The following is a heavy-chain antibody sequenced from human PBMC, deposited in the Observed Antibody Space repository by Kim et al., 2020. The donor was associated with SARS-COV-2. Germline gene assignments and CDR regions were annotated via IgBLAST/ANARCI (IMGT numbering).Heavy chain of an antibody. CDR1: GFTFSDYY. Sequence: GGSLRLSCAASGFTFSDYYMSWIRQAPGKGLEWVSYISSSGSTIYYADSVKGRFTISRDNAKNSLYLQMNSLRAEDTAVYYCAREGDYYDSRGYYFDYWGQGTLVTVSS. J-gene: IGHJ4*02. CDR3: AREGDYYDSRGYYFDY. V-gene: IGHV3-11*01. CDR2: ISSSGSTI. D-gene: IGHD3-22*01.